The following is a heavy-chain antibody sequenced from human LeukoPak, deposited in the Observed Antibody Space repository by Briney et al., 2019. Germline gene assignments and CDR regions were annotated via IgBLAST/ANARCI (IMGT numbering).Heavy chain of an antibody. J-gene: IGHJ4*02. CDR2: ISGSGGST. CDR1: RFTFSSYA. V-gene: IGHV3-23*01. D-gene: IGHD6-13*01. Sequence: GGSLRLSCAASRFTFSSYAMIWVRQAPGKGLEWVSAISGSGGSTYYADSVKGRFTISRDNSKNTLYLQMNSLRAEDTAVYYCAKDGKAAGSRYYFDYWGQGTLVTVSS. CDR3: AKDGKAAGSRYYFDY.